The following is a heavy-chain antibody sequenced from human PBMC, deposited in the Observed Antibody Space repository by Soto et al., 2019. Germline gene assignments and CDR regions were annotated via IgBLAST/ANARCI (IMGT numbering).Heavy chain of an antibody. D-gene: IGHD4-17*01. CDR1: GYTFSNYY. J-gene: IGHJ6*02. CDR3: ARGPKLTDFGDRGYYGMDV. CDR2: INPSGGGT. Sequence: QVHLVQSGAEVKKPGASVTFPCKASGYTFSNYYMHWVRQAPGQGLEWVGIINPSGGGTTSAQHFQGRVTMTRDTSTSTVYMELNSLRSEDTAVYYCARGPKLTDFGDRGYYGMDVWGHGTTVTVSS. V-gene: IGHV1-46*01.